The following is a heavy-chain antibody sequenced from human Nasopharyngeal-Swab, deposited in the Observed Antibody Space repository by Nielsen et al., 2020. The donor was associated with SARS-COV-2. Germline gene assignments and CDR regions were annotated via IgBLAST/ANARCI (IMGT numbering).Heavy chain of an antibody. J-gene: IGHJ4*02. V-gene: IGHV4-59*13. Sequence: SDTLSLTCTVSGGSISSYYWSWIRQPPGKGLEWIGYIYYSWSTNYNPSLKSRVTISVDTSKNQFSLKLSSVTAADTAVYYCARGSGYYDSSGYSDYWGQGTLVTVSS. CDR3: ARGSGYYDSSGYSDY. CDR2: IYYSWST. CDR1: GGSISSYY. D-gene: IGHD3-22*01.